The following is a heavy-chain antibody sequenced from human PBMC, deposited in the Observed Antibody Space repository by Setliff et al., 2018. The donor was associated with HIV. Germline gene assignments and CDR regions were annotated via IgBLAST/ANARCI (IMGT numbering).Heavy chain of an antibody. J-gene: IGHJ4*02. V-gene: IGHV4-59*02. CDR1: GGSVSDYF. Sequence: LSLTCTVSGGSVSDYFWNWIRQPPGKGLEWIGYIYYSGSTNYNPSLESRVSISVDTSKNQFSLRLSSVTAADTAVYYCARGHTWNYYGGDYFDYWGQGSLVTV. D-gene: IGHD1-7*01. CDR2: IYYSGST. CDR3: ARGHTWNYYGGDYFDY.